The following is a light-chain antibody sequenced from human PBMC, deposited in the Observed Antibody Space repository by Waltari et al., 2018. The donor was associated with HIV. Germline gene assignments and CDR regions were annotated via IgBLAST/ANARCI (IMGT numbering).Light chain of an antibody. CDR3: QQRSNWPPLT. V-gene: IGKV3-11*01. CDR2: DAS. Sequence: EIVLTQSPATLSLSPGERATLSCRASQSVNNYLAWYQQKPGQAPRLLTDDASNRAPGIPARFSGSGSGTDFTLTISSLEPEDFAVYYCQQRSNWPPLTFGGGTKVEIK. CDR1: QSVNNY. J-gene: IGKJ4*01.